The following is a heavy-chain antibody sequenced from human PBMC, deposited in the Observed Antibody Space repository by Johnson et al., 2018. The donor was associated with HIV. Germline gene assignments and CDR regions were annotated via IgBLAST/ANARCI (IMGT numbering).Heavy chain of an antibody. D-gene: IGHD2-21*01. Sequence: MQLVESGGGLVQAGGSLRLSCAASGFTFSIYWMTWVRQAPGKGLEWVASIRQDGSEKYFVDSVKGRFTISRANAKNSLYLQMNSLRVEDTAVYYCASSQGSGEGAFDIWGQGTMVTVSS. J-gene: IGHJ3*02. CDR2: IRQDGSEK. CDR1: GFTFSIYW. CDR3: ASSQGSGEGAFDI. V-gene: IGHV3-7*05.